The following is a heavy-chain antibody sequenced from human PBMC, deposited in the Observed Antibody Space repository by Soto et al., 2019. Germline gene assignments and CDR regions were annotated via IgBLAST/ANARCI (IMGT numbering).Heavy chain of an antibody. D-gene: IGHD2-15*01. CDR3: ARDMVGFDY. V-gene: IGHV3-48*02. CDR1: GFTFSRSS. J-gene: IGHJ4*02. Sequence: EVQLVESGGGLVQPGGSLRLSWVASGFTFSRSSMNWVRQAPGKGLEWVSNIRSTSNAMYYVDSVKGRFTVSRDNGKNSLYLQMNSLRDEDTAVYYCARDMVGFDYWGQGTLVTVSS. CDR2: IRSTSNAM.